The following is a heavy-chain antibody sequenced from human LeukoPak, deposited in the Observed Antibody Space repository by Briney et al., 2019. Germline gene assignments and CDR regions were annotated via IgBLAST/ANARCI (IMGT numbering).Heavy chain of an antibody. CDR1: GGSISSGGYS. CDR3: ARVTTTFDY. CDR2: IYHSGST. J-gene: IGHJ4*02. D-gene: IGHD1-26*01. Sequence: PSETLSLTCAVSGGSISSGGYSWSWIRQPPGKGLEWIGYIYHSGSTYYNPSLKSRVTISVDRSKNQFSLKLSSVTAADTAVYYCARVTTTFDYWGQGALVTVSS. V-gene: IGHV4-30-2*01.